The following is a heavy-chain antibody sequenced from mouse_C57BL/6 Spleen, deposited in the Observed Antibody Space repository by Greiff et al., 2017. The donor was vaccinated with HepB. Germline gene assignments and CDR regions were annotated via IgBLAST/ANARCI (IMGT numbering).Heavy chain of an antibody. CDR1: GYTFTSYW. CDR3: ARNWDG. D-gene: IGHD4-1*01. Sequence: VQLQQPGAELVRPGTSVKLSCKASGYTFTSYWMHWVKQRPGQGLEWIGVIDPSDSYTNYNQKFKGKATLTVDTSSSTAYMQLSSLTSEDSAVYYCARNWDGWGQGTLVTVSA. CDR2: IDPSDSYT. V-gene: IGHV1-59*01. J-gene: IGHJ3*01.